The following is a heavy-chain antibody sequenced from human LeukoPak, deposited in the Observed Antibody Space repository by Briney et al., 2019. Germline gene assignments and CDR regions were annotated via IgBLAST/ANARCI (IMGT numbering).Heavy chain of an antibody. CDR1: GFTVGSNY. V-gene: IGHV3-66*01. J-gene: IGHJ6*02. Sequence: GGSLRLSCAASGFTVGSNYMSWVRQAPGKGLEWVSIMSSGGTTSYADSVKGRFTISRDNSRNTLYLQMNSLRAEDTAVYYCATRGAPGYYYGMDVWGQGTMVIVSS. D-gene: IGHD1-26*01. CDR3: ATRGAPGYYYGMDV. CDR2: MSSGGTT.